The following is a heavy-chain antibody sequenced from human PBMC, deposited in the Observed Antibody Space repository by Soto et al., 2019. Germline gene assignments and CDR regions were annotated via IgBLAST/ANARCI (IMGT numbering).Heavy chain of an antibody. Sequence: SETLSLTCTVSGGSISSYYWSWIRQPPGKGLEWIGYIYYSGSTNYNPSLKSRVTISVDTSKNQFSLKLSSVTAADTAVYYCARLYGDYLPYYYYMDVWGKGTTVTVSS. V-gene: IGHV4-59*01. CDR1: GGSISSYY. J-gene: IGHJ6*03. D-gene: IGHD4-17*01. CDR2: IYYSGST. CDR3: ARLYGDYLPYYYYMDV.